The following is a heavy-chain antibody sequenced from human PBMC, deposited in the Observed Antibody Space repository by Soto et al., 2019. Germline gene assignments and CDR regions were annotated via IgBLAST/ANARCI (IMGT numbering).Heavy chain of an antibody. J-gene: IGHJ3*02. CDR3: ARLSSRMINAFDI. D-gene: IGHD3-16*01. Sequence: SGTLSLTCTVSGGSISSGDYYWSWIRQPPGKGLEWIGYIYYSGSTYYNPSLKSRVTISVDTSKNQISLKLSSVTAADTAVYYCARLSSRMINAFDIWGQGTMVTVSS. CDR2: IYYSGST. CDR1: GGSISSGDYY. V-gene: IGHV4-30-4*01.